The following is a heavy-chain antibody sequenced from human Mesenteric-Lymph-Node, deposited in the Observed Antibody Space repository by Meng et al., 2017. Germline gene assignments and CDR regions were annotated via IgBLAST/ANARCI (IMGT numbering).Heavy chain of an antibody. CDR1: GGTFSSYA. J-gene: IGHJ4*02. D-gene: IGHD4-23*01. CDR2: INPNSGGT. V-gene: IGHV1-2*06. CDR3: ARGHDYGGNSPLYFDY. Sequence: ASVKVSCKASGGTFSSYAISWVRQAPGQGLEWMGRINPNSGGTNYAQKFQGRVTMTRDTSISTAYMELSRLRSDDTAVYYCARGHDYGGNSPLYFDYWGQGTLVTVSS.